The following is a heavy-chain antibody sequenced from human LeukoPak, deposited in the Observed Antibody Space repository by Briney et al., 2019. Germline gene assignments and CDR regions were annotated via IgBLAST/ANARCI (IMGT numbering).Heavy chain of an antibody. CDR1: GFTFSSYW. CDR3: ARVGEMATIRD. D-gene: IGHD5-24*01. CDR2: INSDGSST. V-gene: IGHV3-74*01. J-gene: IGHJ4*02. Sequence: GRSLRLSCAASGFTFSSYWMHWVRQAPGKGLVWVSRINSDGSSTSYADSVKGRFTISRDNAKNTLYLQMNSLRAEDTAVYYCARVGEMATIRDWGQGTLVSVSS.